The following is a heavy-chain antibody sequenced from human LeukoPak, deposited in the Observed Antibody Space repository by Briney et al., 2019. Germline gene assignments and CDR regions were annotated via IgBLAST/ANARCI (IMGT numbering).Heavy chain of an antibody. D-gene: IGHD6-19*01. CDR1: GVSISSCSYY. V-gene: IGHV4-61*02. CDR3: ARGTLYSGWSYYFDY. CDR2: IYTSGST. Sequence: PSETLSLTCTVSGVSISSCSYYWSWLRQPAGKGLEWIGRIYTSGSTNYNPSLKSRVTRSVDTSKNQFSLKLSSVTAADTAVYYCARGTLYSGWSYYFDYWGQGSQVTVSS. J-gene: IGHJ4*02.